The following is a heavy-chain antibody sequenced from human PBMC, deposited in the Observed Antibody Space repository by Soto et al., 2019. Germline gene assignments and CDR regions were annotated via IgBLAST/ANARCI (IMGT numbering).Heavy chain of an antibody. D-gene: IGHD2-8*02. Sequence: QITLKESGPTLVKPTQTLTLTCTFSGFSLSTSAVGVGWIRQPPGKALEWLAFSYWDDDKRYSPSLKSSLTTTKDTSKNLLVRAMTNMDPVDTATYYCAHLVGAGLTYYSAYWGQGTLVTFSS. CDR3: AHLVGAGLTYYSAY. J-gene: IGHJ4*02. CDR2: SYWDDDK. V-gene: IGHV2-5*02. CDR1: GFSLSTSAVG.